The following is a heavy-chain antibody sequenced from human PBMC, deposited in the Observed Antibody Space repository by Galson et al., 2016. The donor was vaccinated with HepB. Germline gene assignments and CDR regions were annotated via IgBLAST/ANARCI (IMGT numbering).Heavy chain of an antibody. D-gene: IGHD2-15*01. Sequence: SLRLSCAASGFTVSSNYMSWVRQAPGKGLEWVSLIYSGGSTYYADSVKGRFTISRDNSKNTLYLQMNSLRAEDTAVYYCARVRGVSCSGGNCHHYGMDVWGQGTTVTVSS. CDR2: IYSGGST. CDR3: ARVRGVSCSGGNCHHYGMDV. J-gene: IGHJ6*02. V-gene: IGHV3-66*01. CDR1: GFTVSSNY.